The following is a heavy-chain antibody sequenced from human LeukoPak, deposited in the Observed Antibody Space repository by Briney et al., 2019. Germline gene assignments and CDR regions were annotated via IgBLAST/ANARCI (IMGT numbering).Heavy chain of an antibody. CDR3: ARGGYSYGYSMDWFDP. D-gene: IGHD5-18*01. CDR2: INPNSGGT. V-gene: IGHV1-2*04. CDR1: GGTFSSYA. J-gene: IGHJ5*02. Sequence: GASVKVSCKASGGTFSSYAISWVRQAPGQGLEWMGWINPNSGGTNYAQKFQGWVTMTRDTSISTAYMELSRLRSDDTAVYYCARGGYSYGYSMDWFDPWGQGTLVTVSS.